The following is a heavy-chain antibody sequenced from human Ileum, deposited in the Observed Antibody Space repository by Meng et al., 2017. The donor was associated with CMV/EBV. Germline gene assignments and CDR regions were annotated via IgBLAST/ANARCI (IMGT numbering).Heavy chain of an antibody. CDR1: GFTFSRDA. V-gene: IGHV3-30*04. D-gene: IGHD1/OR15-1a*01. J-gene: IGHJ4*02. Sequence: SLAAEGFTFSRDAMRWGRQAPGKGVEWMAVMSQDGRNKYYADSVKGRFTISRDNSKNTLYLQMTSLRVEDTAVYYCAREGEQYYFDYWGQGTLVTVSS. CDR3: AREGEQYYFDY. CDR2: MSQDGRNK.